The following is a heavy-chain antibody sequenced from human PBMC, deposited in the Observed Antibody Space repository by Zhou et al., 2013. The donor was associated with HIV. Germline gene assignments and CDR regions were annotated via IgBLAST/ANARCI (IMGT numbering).Heavy chain of an antibody. J-gene: IGHJ4*02. D-gene: IGHD5-12*01. CDR1: GFTFSSYW. CDR3: ARGSGYNDY. Sequence: EVQLVESGGGLVQPGGSLRLSCAASGFTFSSYWMTWVRQAPGKGLEWVGNIKRDGSEQYYVDSVKGRLTISRDNAKNSLYLQMNSLKAEDTAVYYCARGSGYNDYLGQGTLVTVSP. CDR2: IKRDGSEQ. V-gene: IGHV3-7*01.